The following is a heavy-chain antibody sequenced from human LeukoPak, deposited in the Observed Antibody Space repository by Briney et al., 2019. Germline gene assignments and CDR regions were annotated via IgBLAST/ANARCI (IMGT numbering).Heavy chain of an antibody. Sequence: GGSLRLSCVASEFSFSSDWMHWVRHAPGKGLVWVSRINTDGSSTNYADSVKGRFTISRDNAKNTLYLQMSSLRAEDTAVYYCARDRRGGYYSKTLDYWGQGTLVTVSS. V-gene: IGHV3-74*01. CDR3: ARDRRGGYYSKTLDY. J-gene: IGHJ4*02. D-gene: IGHD3-22*01. CDR1: EFSFSSDW. CDR2: INTDGSST.